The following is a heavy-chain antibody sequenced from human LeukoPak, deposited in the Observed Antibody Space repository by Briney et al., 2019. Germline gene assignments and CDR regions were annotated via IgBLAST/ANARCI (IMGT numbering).Heavy chain of an antibody. CDR1: GFSVGTYE. CDR2: IGPGDRTL. Sequence: PGGPLRLSCAPSGFSVGTYEMNWVRQAPGKGLEWLSNIGPGDRTLYNADTVQGRFTISRDNAKNSVYLQMSSLRDEDTGVYYCAREGIAGPSGYDAFNIWGQGTVVTVSS. D-gene: IGHD5-12*01. V-gene: IGHV3-48*03. J-gene: IGHJ3*02. CDR3: AREGIAGPSGYDAFNI.